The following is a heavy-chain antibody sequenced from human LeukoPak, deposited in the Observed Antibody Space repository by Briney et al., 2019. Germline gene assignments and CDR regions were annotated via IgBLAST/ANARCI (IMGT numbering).Heavy chain of an antibody. D-gene: IGHD2-21*02. CDR2: IYYSGST. CDR3: ARAHMTAHDAFDI. J-gene: IGHJ3*02. CDR1: GGSISSGIYY. Sequence: SQTPSLTCTVSGGSISSGIYYWSWIRQHPGKGLEWIGYIYYSGSTYYNPSLKSRVTISVDTSKNQFSLKLTSVTAADTAVYYCARAHMTAHDAFDIWGQGTMVTVSS. V-gene: IGHV4-31*03.